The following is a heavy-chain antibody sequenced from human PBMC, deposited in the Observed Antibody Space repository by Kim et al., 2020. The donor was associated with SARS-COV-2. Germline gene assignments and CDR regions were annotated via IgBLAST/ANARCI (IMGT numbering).Heavy chain of an antibody. J-gene: IGHJ5*02. Sequence: LKSRVTISVDTSKNQFSLRLSSVTAADTAVYYCARDRLTTTYYYDSSDYPWGQGTLVTVSS. D-gene: IGHD3-22*01. V-gene: IGHV4-59*01. CDR3: ARDRLTTTYYYDSSDYP.